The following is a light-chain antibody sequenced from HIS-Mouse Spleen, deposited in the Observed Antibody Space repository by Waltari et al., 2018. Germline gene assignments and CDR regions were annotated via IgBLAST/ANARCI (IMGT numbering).Light chain of an antibody. CDR3: CSYAGSSTYWV. CDR2: EGS. V-gene: IGLV2-23*01. CDR1: SSDVGSYNI. Sequence: QSALTQPASVSGSPGQSITISCTGTSSDVGSYNIVSCYQQHPGKAPKLMIYEGSKRPSGVSNRFSGSKSGNTASLTISGLQAEDEADYYCCSYAGSSTYWVFGGGTKLTVL. J-gene: IGLJ3*02.